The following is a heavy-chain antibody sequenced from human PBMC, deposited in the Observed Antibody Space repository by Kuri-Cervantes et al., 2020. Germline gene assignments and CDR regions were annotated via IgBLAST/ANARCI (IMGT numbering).Heavy chain of an antibody. CDR2: IIPIFGTA. CDR1: GGTFSSYA. CDR3: ARGLRIAVAGAFGP. D-gene: IGHD6-19*01. V-gene: IGHV1-69*13. J-gene: IGHJ5*02. Sequence: SVKVSCKASGGTFSSYAISWVRQAPGQGLEWMGGIIPIFGTANYAQKFQGRVTITADESTSTAYMELSSLRSEDTAVYYCARGLRIAVAGAFGPWGQGTLVTVSS.